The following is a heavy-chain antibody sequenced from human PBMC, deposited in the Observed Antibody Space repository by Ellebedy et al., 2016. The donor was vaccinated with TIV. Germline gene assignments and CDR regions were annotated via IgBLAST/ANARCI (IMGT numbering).Heavy chain of an antibody. D-gene: IGHD6-13*01. V-gene: IGHV3-48*02. J-gene: IGHJ4*02. CDR3: ARVNILGADGAFDH. Sequence: GESLKISCAASGFTFSDFSMNWVRQAPGKGLEWLSYISRSRDDIYYVDSGSGRFTISRDNAQDSLSLQMNSLRDDDTAIYYCARVNILGADGAFDHWGQGTLVTVSS. CDR1: GFTFSDFS. CDR2: ISRSRDDI.